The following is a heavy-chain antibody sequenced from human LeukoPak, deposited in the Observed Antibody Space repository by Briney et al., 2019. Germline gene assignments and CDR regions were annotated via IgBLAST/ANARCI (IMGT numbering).Heavy chain of an antibody. V-gene: IGHV3-30*03. CDR3: ARTRTYYYDSSGYSKPTFDY. CDR1: GFTFSSYA. J-gene: IGHJ4*02. CDR2: TSHDGDKE. D-gene: IGHD3-22*01. Sequence: GGSLRLSCAASGFTFSSYAMSWVRQAPGKGLEWVAVTSHDGDKEYYADSVKGRFTISRDNSKNTLYLQMNSLRAEDTAVYYCARTRTYYYDSSGYSKPTFDYWGQGTLVTVSS.